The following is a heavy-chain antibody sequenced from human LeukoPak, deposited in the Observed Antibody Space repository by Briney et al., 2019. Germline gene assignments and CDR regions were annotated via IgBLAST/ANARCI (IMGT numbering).Heavy chain of an antibody. CDR2: INPSGGST. CDR1: GYTFTSYY. Sequence: VASVKVSCKASGYTFTSYYMHWVRQAPGQGLEWMGIINPSGGSTSYAQKFQGRVIMTTDTSTSTAYMELRSLRSDDTAVYYCARSKYSSSSAGDYWGQGTLVTVSS. CDR3: ARSKYSSSSAGDY. V-gene: IGHV1-46*01. J-gene: IGHJ4*02. D-gene: IGHD6-6*01.